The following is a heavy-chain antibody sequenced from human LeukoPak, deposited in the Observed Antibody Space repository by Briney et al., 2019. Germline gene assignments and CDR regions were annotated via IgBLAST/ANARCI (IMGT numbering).Heavy chain of an antibody. V-gene: IGHV3-48*04. Sequence: GGSLRLSCAASGFTFSTYTMNWVRQAPGKGLEWISNISSGGSTIYYADSVKGRFTISRDNAKNSLRLQMDSLRAEDTAVYYCARAYDWSYYYYMDVWGKGITVTVSS. CDR3: ARAYDWSYYYYMDV. D-gene: IGHD3-16*01. CDR1: GFTFSTYT. J-gene: IGHJ6*03. CDR2: ISSGGSTI.